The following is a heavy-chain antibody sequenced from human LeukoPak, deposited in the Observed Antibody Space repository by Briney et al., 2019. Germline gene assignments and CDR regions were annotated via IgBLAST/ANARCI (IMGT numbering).Heavy chain of an antibody. J-gene: IGHJ4*02. CDR3: ARDMSGYYYGSGSYVD. CDR1: GGSISSSSYY. V-gene: IGHV4-39*07. D-gene: IGHD3-10*01. CDR2: IYYSGST. Sequence: SETLSLTCTVSGGSISSSSYYWGWIRQPPGKGLEWIGSIYYSGSTYYNPSLKSRVTISVDTSKNQFSLKLSSVTAADTAVYYCARDMSGYYYGSGSYVDWGQGTLVTVSS.